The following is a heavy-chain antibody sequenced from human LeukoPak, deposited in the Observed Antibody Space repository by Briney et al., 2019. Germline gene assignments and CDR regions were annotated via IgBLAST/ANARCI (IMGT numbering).Heavy chain of an antibody. Sequence: GGSLRLSCAASGFAFSSYWMHWVRQAPGKGLVWVSRISSDGSSTTYADSVKGRFTISRDNAKNTLYLQMNSLRAEDTAVYYCARGYSGSYRVDYWGQGTLVTVSS. J-gene: IGHJ4*02. CDR1: GFAFSSYW. CDR2: ISSDGSST. D-gene: IGHD1-26*01. V-gene: IGHV3-74*01. CDR3: ARGYSGSYRVDY.